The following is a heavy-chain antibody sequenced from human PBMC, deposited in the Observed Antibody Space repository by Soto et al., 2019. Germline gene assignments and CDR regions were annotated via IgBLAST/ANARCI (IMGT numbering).Heavy chain of an antibody. CDR2: ISGYNGNT. V-gene: IGHV1-18*01. D-gene: IGHD6-19*01. CDR1: GYTFSNYG. J-gene: IGHJ6*02. Sequence: QVKLVQSGAEGKKPGASVTVSCKTSGYTFSNYGINWVRQAPGQGLEWMGWISGYNGNTNYAQTVQGRVTMTTDTSTGRVYMELRSLKSDDTAIYYCSRFIMVGGWFDPNYYHGMDVWGQGTTVTVSS. CDR3: SRFIMVGGWFDPNYYHGMDV.